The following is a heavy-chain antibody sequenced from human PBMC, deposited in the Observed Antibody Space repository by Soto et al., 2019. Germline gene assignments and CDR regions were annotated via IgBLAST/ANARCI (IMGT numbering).Heavy chain of an antibody. CDR2: IIPIFGTA. J-gene: IGHJ4*02. Sequence: GASLKVSCKASGGTFSSYAISWVRQAPGQGLEWMGGIIPIFGTANYAQKFQGRVTITADESTSTAYMELSSLRSEDTAVYYFAAAYYHIPLDYWGQGTLVTVSS. CDR1: GGTFSSYA. CDR3: AAAYYHIPLDY. V-gene: IGHV1-69*13. D-gene: IGHD3-9*01.